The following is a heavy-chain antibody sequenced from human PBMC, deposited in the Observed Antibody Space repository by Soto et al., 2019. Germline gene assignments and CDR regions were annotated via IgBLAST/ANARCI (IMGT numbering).Heavy chain of an antibody. Sequence: QVQLVESGGGVVQPGRSLGLSCAVSGFTFSPYTMHWVRQAPGKGLEWVAVISYDGNSRYYADSMKGRFTISRDNSKNTLYLQMNSLRPEDTSVYYCARGGGFCGGDCYKGGVDYWGQGTLVTVSS. J-gene: IGHJ4*02. CDR2: ISYDGNSR. CDR1: GFTFSPYT. V-gene: IGHV3-30*04. D-gene: IGHD2-21*02. CDR3: ARGGGFCGGDCYKGGVDY.